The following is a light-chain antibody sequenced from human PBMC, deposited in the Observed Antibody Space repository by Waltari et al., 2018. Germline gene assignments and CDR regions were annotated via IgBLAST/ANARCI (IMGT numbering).Light chain of an antibody. J-gene: IGKJ1*01. V-gene: IGKV3-20*01. CDR2: GAS. CDR3: QHYLRFPVT. Sequence: EIVLTQSPGTLSLSRGERATVSCRASQSVSRALAWYKQKLGQAPRLLIYGASTRTTGIPDRFSGSGAGTDFSLTISRLEPDDFAVYFCQHYLRFPVTFGQGTTVEI. CDR1: QSVSRA.